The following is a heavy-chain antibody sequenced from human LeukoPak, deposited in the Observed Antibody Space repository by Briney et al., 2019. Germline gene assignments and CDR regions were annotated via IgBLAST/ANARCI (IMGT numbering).Heavy chain of an antibody. CDR2: ITGTGGGT. Sequence: PWGSLRLSCAGSGFTFSNYAMSWVRQAPGKGLEWVSAITGTGGGTFYTDSVKGRFIISRDNSKNTLYLQMNSLRAEDTAVYYCAKWGGDSSGWYEFDDWGQGTLVTVSS. V-gene: IGHV3-23*01. D-gene: IGHD6-19*01. CDR1: GFTFSNYA. J-gene: IGHJ4*02. CDR3: AKWGGDSSGWYEFDD.